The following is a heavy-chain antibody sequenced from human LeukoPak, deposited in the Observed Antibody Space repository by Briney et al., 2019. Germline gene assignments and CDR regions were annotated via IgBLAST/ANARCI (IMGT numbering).Heavy chain of an antibody. Sequence: GGSLRLSCAASGFTFSSYEMNWVRQAPGKGLEWVSYISSSGSTIYYADSVKGRFTISRDNAKNSLYLQMNSLRAEDTAVYYCASVLQAAAGTPGWGQGTLVTVSS. CDR2: ISSSGSTI. V-gene: IGHV3-48*03. D-gene: IGHD6-13*01. CDR3: ASVLQAAAGTPG. J-gene: IGHJ4*02. CDR1: GFTFSSYE.